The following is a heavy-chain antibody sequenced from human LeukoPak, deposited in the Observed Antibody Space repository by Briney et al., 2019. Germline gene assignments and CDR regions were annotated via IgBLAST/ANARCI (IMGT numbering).Heavy chain of an antibody. CDR3: ATPRYSSSLGGAFDI. D-gene: IGHD6-6*01. CDR1: GYTLTELS. J-gene: IGHJ3*02. V-gene: IGHV1-24*01. CDR2: FDPEDGET. Sequence: GASVKVSCKVSGYTLTELSMHWVRQAPGKGLEWMGGFDPEDGETIYAQKFQGRVTMTEDTSTDTAYMELGSLRSEDTAVYYCATPRYSSSLGGAFDIWGQGTMVTVSS.